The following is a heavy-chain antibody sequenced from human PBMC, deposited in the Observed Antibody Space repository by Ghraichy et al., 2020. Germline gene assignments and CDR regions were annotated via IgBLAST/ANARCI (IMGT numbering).Heavy chain of an antibody. J-gene: IGHJ4*02. CDR2: IYSGGST. V-gene: IGHV3-53*01. CDR1: GFTVSSNY. D-gene: IGHD6-19*01. Sequence: GGSLRLSCAASGFTVSSNYMSWVRQAPGKGLEWVSVIYSGGSTYYADSVKGRFTISRDNSKNTLYLQMNSLIAEDTAVYYCARESHSSGSGGNDYWGQGTLVTVSS. CDR3: ARESHSSGSGGNDY.